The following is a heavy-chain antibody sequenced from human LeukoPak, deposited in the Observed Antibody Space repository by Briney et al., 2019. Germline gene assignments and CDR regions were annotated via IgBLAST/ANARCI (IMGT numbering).Heavy chain of an antibody. CDR3: ARAITMVRGSIPYYYSGMDV. V-gene: IGHV3-11*01. Sequence: GGSLRLSCAASGFTFSDYYMSWIRQAPGKGLEWVSYISSSGSNIYYADSVKGRFTISRDKAKNSLYLQKNSLRAEDTAVYYCARAITMVRGSIPYYYSGMDVWGQGTTVTVSS. J-gene: IGHJ6*02. CDR1: GFTFSDYY. D-gene: IGHD3-10*01. CDR2: ISSSGSNI.